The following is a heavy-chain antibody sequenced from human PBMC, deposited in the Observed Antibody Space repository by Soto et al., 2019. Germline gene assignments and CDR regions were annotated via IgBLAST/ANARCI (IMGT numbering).Heavy chain of an antibody. V-gene: IGHV1-18*01. CDR2: ISAYNGNT. CDR1: GYTFTSYG. D-gene: IGHD3-10*01. CDR3: ARSNLVRGVIASPYYYYHYGMDV. Sequence: GASVKVSCKASGYTFTSYGISWVRQAPGQGLEWMGWISAYNGNTNYAQKLQGRVTMTTDTSTSTAYMELRSLRSDDTAVYYCARSNLVRGVIASPYYYYHYGMDVWGQGTTVTVSS. J-gene: IGHJ6*02.